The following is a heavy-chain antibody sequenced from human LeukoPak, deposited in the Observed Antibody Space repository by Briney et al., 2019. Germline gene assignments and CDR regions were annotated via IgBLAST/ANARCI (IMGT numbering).Heavy chain of an antibody. CDR3: AKPAGIAVAGTHVDY. D-gene: IGHD6-19*01. Sequence: TGGSLRLSCAASGFTFSSYAMSWVRQAPGEGLEWVSAISGSGGSTYYADSVKGRFTISRDNSKNTLYLQMNSLRAEDTAVYYCAKPAGIAVAGTHVDYWGQGTLVTVSS. J-gene: IGHJ4*02. CDR2: ISGSGGST. V-gene: IGHV3-23*01. CDR1: GFTFSSYA.